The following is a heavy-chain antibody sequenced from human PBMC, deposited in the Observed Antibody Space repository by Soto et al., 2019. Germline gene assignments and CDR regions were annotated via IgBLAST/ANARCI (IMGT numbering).Heavy chain of an antibody. J-gene: IGHJ6*02. CDR1: GFIFSSYA. CDR3: ARGPPAPLYYYGMDV. CDR2: ISYDGSNK. V-gene: IGHV3-30-3*01. D-gene: IGHD2-15*01. Sequence: GGSLRLSCAASGFIFSSYALHWVRQAPGKGLEWVAVISYDGSNKYYADSVKGRITISRDNSKNTLYLQMNNLRGEDTAVYYSARGPPAPLYYYGMDVWGQGTTVTVSS.